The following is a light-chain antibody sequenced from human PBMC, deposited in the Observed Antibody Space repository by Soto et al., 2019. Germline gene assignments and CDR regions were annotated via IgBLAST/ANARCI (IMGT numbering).Light chain of an antibody. CDR3: CSYAGSTTWV. CDR2: EDT. V-gene: IGLV2-23*01. J-gene: IGLJ3*02. CDR1: SSDVGSYTL. Sequence: QSALTQPASVSGSPGQSITISCTGTSSDVGSYTLVSWYQQYPGKAPKLMIYEDTKRPSGVSNRFSGSKSGITASLTISGLQAEDEADYYCCSYAGSTTWVFGGGTKVTVL.